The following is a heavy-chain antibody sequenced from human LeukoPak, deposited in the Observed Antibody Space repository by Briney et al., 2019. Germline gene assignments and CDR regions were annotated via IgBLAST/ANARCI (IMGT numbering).Heavy chain of an antibody. V-gene: IGHV3-30*02. CDR1: GFTFSSYG. D-gene: IGHD5-12*01. CDR3: AKTTSYSGYGFDY. CDR2: IRYDASDK. Sequence: GGSLRLSCAASGFTFSSYGMHWVRQAPGKGLEWVAFIRYDASDKYYADSVKVRFTISRDNSKNTVYLQMDSLGAEDAAVYYCAKTTSYSGYGFDYWGQGTLVTVSS. J-gene: IGHJ4*02.